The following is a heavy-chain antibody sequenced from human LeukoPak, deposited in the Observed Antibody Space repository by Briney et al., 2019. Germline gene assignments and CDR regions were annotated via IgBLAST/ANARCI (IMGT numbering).Heavy chain of an antibody. Sequence: ASVKVSCKASGYTFTSYDINWVRQATGQGLEWMGWMNPNSGNTGYAQKFQGRVTMTRNTSISTAYMELSSLRSEDTAVYYCARALFDYVWGSYRYTDWGQGTLLTVSS. D-gene: IGHD3-16*02. CDR2: MNPNSGNT. J-gene: IGHJ4*02. V-gene: IGHV1-8*01. CDR1: GYTFTSYD. CDR3: ARALFDYVWGSYRYTD.